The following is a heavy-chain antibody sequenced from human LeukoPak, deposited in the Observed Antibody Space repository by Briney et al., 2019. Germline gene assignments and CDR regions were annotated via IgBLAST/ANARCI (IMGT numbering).Heavy chain of an antibody. CDR2: INPNSGGT. V-gene: IGHV1-2*02. CDR3: ARGQHSYGFDRFYYYYGMDV. J-gene: IGHJ6*02. Sequence: GASVNVSCKASGYTFTGYYMHWVRQAPGQGLEWMGWINPNSGGTNYAQKFQGRVTMTRDTSISTAYMELSSLRSEDTAVYYCARGQHSYGFDRFYYYYGMDVWGQGTTVTVSS. D-gene: IGHD5-18*01. CDR1: GYTFTGYY.